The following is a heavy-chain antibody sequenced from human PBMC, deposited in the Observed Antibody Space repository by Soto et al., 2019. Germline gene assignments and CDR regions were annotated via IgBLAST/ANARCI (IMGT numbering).Heavy chain of an antibody. J-gene: IGHJ4*02. CDR1: GFSFSTYW. Sequence: EVQLVESGGGLVQPGGSLRLSCAASGFSFSTYWMHWVRQAPGKGLVWVSRINSDGSTTNYADSVKGRFTISRDNAKNTLSLQMNSLRAEDTAVYYFVRPSRLAAFYYWGQGTLVTVSS. D-gene: IGHD6-25*01. CDR3: VRPSRLAAFYY. V-gene: IGHV3-74*01. CDR2: INSDGSTT.